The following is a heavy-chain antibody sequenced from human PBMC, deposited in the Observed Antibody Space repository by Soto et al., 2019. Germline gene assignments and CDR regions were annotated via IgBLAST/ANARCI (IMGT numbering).Heavy chain of an antibody. Sequence: GSSVKVSCNASGGTFSSYAISWVRQAPGQGLEWMGGIIPIFGTANYAQKFQGRVTITADESTSTAYMELSSLRSEETAVYYCARDGYYYDSSGFFDYWGQGTLVTVSS. CDR1: GGTFSSYA. J-gene: IGHJ4*02. CDR2: IIPIFGTA. V-gene: IGHV1-69*13. D-gene: IGHD3-22*01. CDR3: ARDGYYYDSSGFFDY.